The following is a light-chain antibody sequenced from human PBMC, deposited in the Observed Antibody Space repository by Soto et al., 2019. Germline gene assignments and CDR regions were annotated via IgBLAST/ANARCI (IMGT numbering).Light chain of an antibody. Sequence: QSALAQPASVSGSPGQSITISCTWRSGDVGAYNSVSWYQQHPHRAPQVIIYKGTQRPSGVSNRFSGSTSGNAASLTISALQADDEADYFCCSSAPESTYVFGTGTKVTVL. CDR2: KGT. CDR3: CSSAPESTYV. J-gene: IGLJ1*01. V-gene: IGLV2-23*01. CDR1: SGDVGAYNS.